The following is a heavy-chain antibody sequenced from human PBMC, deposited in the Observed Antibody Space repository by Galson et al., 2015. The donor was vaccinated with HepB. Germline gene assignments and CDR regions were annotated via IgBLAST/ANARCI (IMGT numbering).Heavy chain of an antibody. CDR1: GFIFSNFG. Sequence: SLRPSCATSGFIFSNFGMSWVRQAPGKGLEWVSAITGSGGATSHADSVKGRITISRDNAQNTLYLQMNSLRAEDTAIYYCVRHSFNGREFDYWGQGSLVTVSS. V-gene: IGHV3-23*01. CDR3: VRHSFNGREFDY. D-gene: IGHD2-8*01. CDR2: ITGSGGAT. J-gene: IGHJ4*02.